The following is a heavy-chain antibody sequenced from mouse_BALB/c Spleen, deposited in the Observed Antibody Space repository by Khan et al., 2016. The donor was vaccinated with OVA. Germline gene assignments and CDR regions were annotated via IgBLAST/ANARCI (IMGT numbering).Heavy chain of an antibody. V-gene: IGHV2-9*02. CDR1: GFSLTSYG. Sequence: VQLQESGPGLVAPSQSLSITCTVSGFSLTSYGIHWVRQPPGKGLEWLGIIWAGGGTNYNSAPIARLSISKYNSRSQVFLKMNSLQTDDTAMYFYARNRESDYFDYWGQGTTLTVSS. CDR3: ARNRESDYFDY. CDR2: IWAGGGT. J-gene: IGHJ2*01.